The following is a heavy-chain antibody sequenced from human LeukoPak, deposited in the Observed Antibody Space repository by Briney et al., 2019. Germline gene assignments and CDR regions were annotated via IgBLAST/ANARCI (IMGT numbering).Heavy chain of an antibody. Sequence: SETLSLTCTVSAGSFISSSHHWGWIRQSPGKGLEWIGTVYYGRTTYYNPSLDGRVTISLDTSANPFSLQLNSVTAADTAVYYCVRHDGRGGATMGAFDSWGQGSLVTVSS. CDR3: VRHDGRGGATMGAFDS. V-gene: IGHV4-39*01. D-gene: IGHD5-12*01. J-gene: IGHJ5*01. CDR2: VYYGRTT. CDR1: AGSFISSSHH.